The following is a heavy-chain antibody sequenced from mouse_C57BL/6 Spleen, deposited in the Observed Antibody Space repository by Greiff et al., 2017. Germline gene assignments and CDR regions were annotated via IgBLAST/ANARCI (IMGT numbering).Heavy chain of an antibody. V-gene: IGHV1-15*01. CDR1: GYTFTDYE. Sequence: VQLQQSGAELVRPGASVTLSCKASGYTFTDYEMHWVKQTPVHGLEWIGAIDPEPGGTAYNQKFKGKAILTADKSSSTAYMELRSLTSEDSAVYYCTRGGFLAYWGQGTLVTVSA. CDR3: TRGGFLAY. CDR2: IDPEPGGT. J-gene: IGHJ3*01.